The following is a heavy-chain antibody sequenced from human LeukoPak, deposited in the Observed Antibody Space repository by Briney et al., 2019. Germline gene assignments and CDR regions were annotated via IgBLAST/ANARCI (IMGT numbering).Heavy chain of an antibody. V-gene: IGHV3-7*03. Sequence: PGGSLRLSCAASGFTFSSYWMSWVRQAPGKGLEWVANIKQDGSEKNYVDSVKGRFTISRDNAKNSLYLQMNSLRAEDTAVYYCARDSVDTAKNNYYYYMDVWGKGTTVTISS. J-gene: IGHJ6*03. CDR3: ARDSVDTAKNNYYYYMDV. CDR1: GFTFSSYW. D-gene: IGHD5-18*01. CDR2: IKQDGSEK.